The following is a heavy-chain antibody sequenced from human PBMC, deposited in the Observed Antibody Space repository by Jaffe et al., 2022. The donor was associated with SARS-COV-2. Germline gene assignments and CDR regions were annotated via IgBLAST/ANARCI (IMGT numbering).Heavy chain of an antibody. CDR2: IYPNNGDT. J-gene: IGHJ4*02. V-gene: IGHV1-2*06. D-gene: IGHD3-22*01. CDR1: GYTFTGYY. CDR3: ASGSTGYYYPFDY. Sequence: QVQLVQSGAEVKKPGASVKVSCKASGYTFTGYYMHWVRQAPGQGLEWMGRIYPNNGDTNYAQKFQGRVTMTRDTSINTAYMEVSRLRSDDTAVYYCASGSTGYYYPFDYWGQGTLVTVSS.